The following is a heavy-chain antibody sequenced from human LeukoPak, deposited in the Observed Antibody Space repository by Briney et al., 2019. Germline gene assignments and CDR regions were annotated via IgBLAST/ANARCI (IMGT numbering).Heavy chain of an antibody. CDR3: ARDKYGSGSPDY. CDR2: IYHSGST. J-gene: IGHJ4*02. Sequence: SQTLSLTCTVSGGSISSGGYYWSWIRRPPGKGLGWIGYIYHSGSTYYNPSLKSRVTTSVDRSKNQFSLKLSSVTAADTAVYYCARDKYGSGSPDYWGQGTLVTVSS. D-gene: IGHD3-10*01. V-gene: IGHV4-30-2*01. CDR1: GGSISSGGYY.